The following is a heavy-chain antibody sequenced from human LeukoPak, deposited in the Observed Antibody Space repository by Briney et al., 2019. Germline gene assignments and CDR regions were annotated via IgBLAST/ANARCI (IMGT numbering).Heavy chain of an antibody. Sequence: GGSLRLSCAASGFTFSSYDMSWVRQAPGKGLEWVTAISGSGGSTYYADSVKGRFTISRDNSKNTLYLQMNSLRAEDTAVYYCAKGDIVVVPAANWFDPWGQGTLVTVSS. D-gene: IGHD2-2*01. CDR1: GFTFSSYD. CDR3: AKGDIVVVPAANWFDP. V-gene: IGHV3-23*01. CDR2: ISGSGGST. J-gene: IGHJ5*02.